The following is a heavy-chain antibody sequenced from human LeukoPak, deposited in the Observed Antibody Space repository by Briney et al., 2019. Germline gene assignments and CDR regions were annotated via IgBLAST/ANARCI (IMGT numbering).Heavy chain of an antibody. CDR1: GFTFSSYS. CDR3: ARLSSGWYISDY. CDR2: ISSSSSYI. Sequence: GGSLRLSCAASGFTFSSYSMNWVRQPPGKGLEWVSSISSSSSYIYYADSVKGRFTISRDNAKNSLYLQMNSLRAEDTAVYYCARLSSGWYISDYWGQGTLVTVSS. J-gene: IGHJ4*02. V-gene: IGHV3-21*01. D-gene: IGHD6-19*01.